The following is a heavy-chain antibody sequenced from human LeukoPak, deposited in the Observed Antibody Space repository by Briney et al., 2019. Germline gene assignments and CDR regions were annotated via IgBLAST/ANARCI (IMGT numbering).Heavy chain of an antibody. CDR2: INPNSGGT. CDR1: GYTFTGYY. D-gene: IGHD5-18*01. J-gene: IGHJ4*02. V-gene: IGHV1-2*02. CDR3: ARAGEVNDVDTAMADFDY. Sequence: ASVKVSCKASGYTFTGYYMLWVRQAPGQGLEWMGWINPNSGGTNYAQKFQGRVTMTRDTSISTAYMELSRLRSDDTAVYYCARAGEVNDVDTAMADFDYWGQGTLVTVSS.